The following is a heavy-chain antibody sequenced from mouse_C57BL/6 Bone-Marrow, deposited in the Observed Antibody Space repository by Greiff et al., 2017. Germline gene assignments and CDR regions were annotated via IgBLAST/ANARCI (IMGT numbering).Heavy chain of an antibody. Sequence: VQLQQSGPELVKPGASVKISCKASGYTFTDYYMNWVKQSHVKSLEWIGDINPNNGGTSYNQKFKGKATLTVDKSSSTAYMELRSLTSEDSAVYYCARWDYGAWFAYWGQGTLVTVSA. D-gene: IGHD2-4*01. CDR2: INPNNGGT. J-gene: IGHJ3*01. V-gene: IGHV1-26*01. CDR1: GYTFTDYY. CDR3: ARWDYGAWFAY.